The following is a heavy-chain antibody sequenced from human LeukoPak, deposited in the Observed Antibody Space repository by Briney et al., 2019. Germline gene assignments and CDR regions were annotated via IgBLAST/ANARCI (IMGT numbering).Heavy chain of an antibody. D-gene: IGHD2-15*01. CDR2: IYYSGST. CDR1: GGSISSYY. Sequence: PSETLSLTCTVSGGSISSYYWSWIRQPPGKGLEWIGYIYYSGSTNYNPSLKSRVTISVDTSKNQFSLKLSSVTAADTAVYYCARAIPLGYCSGGSCYSYYYYSMDVWGQGTTVTVSS. J-gene: IGHJ6*02. CDR3: ARAIPLGYCSGGSCYSYYYYSMDV. V-gene: IGHV4-59*01.